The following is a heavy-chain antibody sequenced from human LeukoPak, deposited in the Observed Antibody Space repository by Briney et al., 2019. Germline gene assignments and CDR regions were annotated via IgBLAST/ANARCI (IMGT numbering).Heavy chain of an antibody. D-gene: IGHD5-24*01. CDR2: INAGNGNT. J-gene: IGHJ4*02. V-gene: IGHV1-3*01. CDR1: GYTFTSYA. CDR3: ARTEMATILDFDY. Sequence: GASVTVSCKASGYTFTSYAMHWVRQAPGQRREWMGWINAGNGNTKYSQKFQGRVTITRDTSASTAYMELSSLRSEDTAVFYCARTEMATILDFDYWGQGTLVTVSS.